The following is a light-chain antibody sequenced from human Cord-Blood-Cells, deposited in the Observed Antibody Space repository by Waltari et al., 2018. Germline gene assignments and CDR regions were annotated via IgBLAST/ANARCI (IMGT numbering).Light chain of an antibody. CDR2: EGS. V-gene: IGLV2-23*01. CDR1: SSDVGSYNL. Sequence: QSALTQPASVSGSPGQSITISCTGTSSDVGSYNLVSWYQQHPAKAPKLLFYEGSKRPSGFSNRFSGSKSANTASLTISGLQAEDGADYYCCSYAGSSTWVFGGGTKLTVL. J-gene: IGLJ3*02. CDR3: CSYAGSSTWV.